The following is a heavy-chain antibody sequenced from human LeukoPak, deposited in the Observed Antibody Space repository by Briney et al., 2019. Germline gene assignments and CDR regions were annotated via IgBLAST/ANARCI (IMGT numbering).Heavy chain of an antibody. CDR1: GGSISSGGYS. CDR3: AREKGDGYNDY. V-gene: IGHV4-31*11. Sequence: SETLSLTCAVSGGSISSGGYSWSWIRQHPGKGLEWIGYIYYSGSTYYNPSLKSRVTISVDTSKNQFSLKLSSVTAADTAVYYCAREKGDGYNDYWGQGTLVTVSS. J-gene: IGHJ4*02. CDR2: IYYSGST. D-gene: IGHD5-24*01.